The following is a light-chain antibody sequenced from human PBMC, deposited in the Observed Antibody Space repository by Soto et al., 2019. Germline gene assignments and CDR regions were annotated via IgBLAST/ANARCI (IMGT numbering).Light chain of an antibody. CDR3: QQYNDWPT. Sequence: IVLSPSPGPLSLSPGARVTLFCRASQTVRNNYLTWYQQKPGPAPMHLLYGASNRATGIPDRFSGSGSGTDFTLTISSLQSEDFAVYYCQQYNDWPTFGQGTKVDIK. V-gene: IGKV3D-7*01. CDR2: GAS. J-gene: IGKJ1*01. CDR1: QTVRNNY.